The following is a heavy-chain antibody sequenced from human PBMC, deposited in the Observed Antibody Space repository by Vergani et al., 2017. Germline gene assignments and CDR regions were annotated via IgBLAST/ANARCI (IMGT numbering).Heavy chain of an antibody. J-gene: IGHJ5*02. CDR3: GRVADYYGLGSRLLDL. Sequence: QVRLQESGPGLVKPSETLALTCSVSGGSMSGYYWSWIRQPSGKELEWIGYMYHSGSTNYNPSLETRVTISGDTSKNQFSLELNSVTAADTAVYYCGRVADYYGLGSRLLDLWGQGILVTVSS. V-gene: IGHV4-59*01. D-gene: IGHD3-10*01. CDR1: GGSMSGYY. CDR2: MYHSGST.